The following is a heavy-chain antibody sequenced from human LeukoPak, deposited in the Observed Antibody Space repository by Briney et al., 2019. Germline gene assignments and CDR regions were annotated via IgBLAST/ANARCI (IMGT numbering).Heavy chain of an antibody. CDR3: ARAGKGPAAIYAFDI. J-gene: IGHJ3*02. D-gene: IGHD2-2*01. CDR1: GYTFTGYY. CDR2: INPNSGGT. V-gene: IGHV1-2*02. Sequence: ASVKVSCKASGYTFTGYYMHWVRQAPGQGLEWMGWINPNSGGTNYAQKFQGRVTMTRDTSISTAYMELSGLRSDDTAVYYCARAGKGPAAIYAFDIWGQGTMVTVSS.